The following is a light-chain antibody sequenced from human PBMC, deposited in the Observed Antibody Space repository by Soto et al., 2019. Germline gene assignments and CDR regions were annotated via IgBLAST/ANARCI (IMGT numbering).Light chain of an antibody. CDR2: GAS. CDR3: QQYGSSRT. Sequence: EIVLTQSPGTLSLSPGERATLSCRASQSVSSNYLAWYQQKPGQAPRLLIYGASSRATGIPDRFSGSGSGTDFTLTISRLEPEYFAVYYCQQYGSSRTFGQGTKVEIK. CDR1: QSVSSNY. J-gene: IGKJ1*01. V-gene: IGKV3-20*01.